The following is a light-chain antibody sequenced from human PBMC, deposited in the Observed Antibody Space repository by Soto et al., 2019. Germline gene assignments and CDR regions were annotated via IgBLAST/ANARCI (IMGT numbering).Light chain of an antibody. CDR2: AAS. CDR1: QDIRNG. Sequence: AIQVTQSPSSLSASVGDRVTITCRASQDIRNGLGWYQQKPGKAPNLLIYAASTLQSGVPSRFSGSGFGTDFTLTISSLQPEDSATYYCLKDYNYVWAFGQGTKVEIK. J-gene: IGKJ1*01. CDR3: LKDYNYVWA. V-gene: IGKV1-6*01.